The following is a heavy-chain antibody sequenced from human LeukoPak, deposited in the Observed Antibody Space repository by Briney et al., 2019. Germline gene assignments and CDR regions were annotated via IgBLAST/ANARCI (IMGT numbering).Heavy chain of an antibody. V-gene: IGHV3-30*02. D-gene: IGHD3-3*01. J-gene: IGHJ3*02. CDR3: ARTYDFGRGPPGDAFDN. Sequence: GGSLRLSCAASGFTFNSYAMHWVRQAPGKGLEWVTFIRYDGSNKHYADSVKGRFTISRDNSKNTLYLQMNSLRVDDTAVYYCARTYDFGRGPPGDAFDNWGQGTLVTVPS. CDR2: IRYDGSNK. CDR1: GFTFNSYA.